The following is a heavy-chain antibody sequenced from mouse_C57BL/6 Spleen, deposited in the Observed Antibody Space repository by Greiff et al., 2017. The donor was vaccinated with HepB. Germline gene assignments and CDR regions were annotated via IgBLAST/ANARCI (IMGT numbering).Heavy chain of an antibody. CDR3: ARGSNYGAWFAY. Sequence: QVQLQQPGAELVRPGSSVKLSCKASGYTFTSYWMDWVKQRPGQGLEWIGNIYPSDSETHYNQKFKDKATLTVDKSSSTAYMQLSSLTPEDSAVYYCARGSNYGAWFAYWGQGTLVTVSA. D-gene: IGHD2-5*01. V-gene: IGHV1-61*01. CDR2: IYPSDSET. J-gene: IGHJ3*01. CDR1: GYTFTSYW.